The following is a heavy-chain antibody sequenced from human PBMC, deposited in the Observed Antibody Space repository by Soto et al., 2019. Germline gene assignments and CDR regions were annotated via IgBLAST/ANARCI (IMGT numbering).Heavy chain of an antibody. CDR1: GFTFSSYA. J-gene: IGHJ6*02. CDR2: ISGSGGST. Sequence: GGSLRLSCAASGFTFSSYAMSWVRQAPGKGLEWVSAISGSGGSTYYADSVKGRFTISRDNSKNTLYLQMNSLRAEDTAVYYCAKAGPYYDFWSGYPDNAPYYYYGMDVWGQGTTVTVSS. D-gene: IGHD3-3*01. CDR3: AKAGPYYDFWSGYPDNAPYYYYGMDV. V-gene: IGHV3-23*01.